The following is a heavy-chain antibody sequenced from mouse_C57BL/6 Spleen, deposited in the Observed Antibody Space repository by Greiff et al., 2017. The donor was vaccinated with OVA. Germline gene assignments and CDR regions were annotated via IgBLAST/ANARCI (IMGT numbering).Heavy chain of an antibody. J-gene: IGHJ2*01. V-gene: IGHV1-63*01. CDR3: ARRGAYYGNYEGGFDY. D-gene: IGHD2-10*01. CDR1: GYTFTNYW. CDR2: IYPGGGYT. Sequence: QVHVKQSGAELVRPGTSVKMSCKASGYTFTNYWIGWAKQRPGHGLEWIGDIYPGGGYTNYNEKFKGKATLTADKSSSTAYMQFSSLTSEDSAIYYCARRGAYYGNYEGGFDYWGQGTTLTVSS.